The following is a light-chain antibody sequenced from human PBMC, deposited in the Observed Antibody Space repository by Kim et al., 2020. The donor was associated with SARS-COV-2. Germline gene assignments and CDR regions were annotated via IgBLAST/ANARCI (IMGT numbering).Light chain of an antibody. Sequence: QSVLSQPPSASGTPGQRVTISCAGSSSNIGNNFVYWYQQVPGTAPRLIIYSNSRRPSGVPDRFSGSKSGTSASLAISGLRSEDGSVYYCSAWDDSLSAVVFGGGTKLTVL. CDR2: SNS. J-gene: IGLJ2*01. CDR1: SSNIGNNF. V-gene: IGLV1-47*02. CDR3: SAWDDSLSAVV.